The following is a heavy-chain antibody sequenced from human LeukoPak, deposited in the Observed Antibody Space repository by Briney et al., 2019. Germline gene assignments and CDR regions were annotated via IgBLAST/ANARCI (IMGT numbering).Heavy chain of an antibody. CDR2: IIPIFGTA. CDR3: TSPSRGYDFWSGYYIFDY. V-gene: IGHV1-69*13. J-gene: IGHJ4*02. Sequence: ASVNVSCKASGGTFSSYAISWVRQAPGQGLEWMGGIIPIFGTANYAQKFQGRVTITADESTSTAYMELSSLRSEDTAVYYCTSPSRGYDFWSGYYIFDYWGQGTLVTVSS. CDR1: GGTFSSYA. D-gene: IGHD3-3*01.